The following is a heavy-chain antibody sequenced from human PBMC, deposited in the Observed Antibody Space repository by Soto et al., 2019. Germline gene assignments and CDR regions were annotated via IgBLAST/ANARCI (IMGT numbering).Heavy chain of an antibody. J-gene: IGHJ4*01. Sequence: SETLSLTCTVSGGSISSSSFHWGWIRQPPGKGLEWIGSIYYSGSTYYSPSLKSRVTISVDTSNNQLSLKLRSVTAADTAVYYCARHDGFSSGWIFDYWGHGTLVT. CDR2: IYYSGST. V-gene: IGHV4-39*01. CDR3: ARHDGFSSGWIFDY. D-gene: IGHD6-19*01. CDR1: GGSISSSSFH.